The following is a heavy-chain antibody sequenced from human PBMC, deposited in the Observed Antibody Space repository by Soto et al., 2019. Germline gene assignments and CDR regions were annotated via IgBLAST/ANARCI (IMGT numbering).Heavy chain of an antibody. Sequence: SETLSLTCTVSSGSISSYYWSWIRQPPGKGLEWIGYIHYTGNTNSNPSLKGRVTLSIDPSWNQFSLKLRSVTAADTAVYYCARYCNNSDCRHLYYFDYWGLGTLVTVSS. D-gene: IGHD2-8*01. V-gene: IGHV4-59*01. CDR3: ARYCNNSDCRHLYYFDY. CDR2: IHYTGNT. J-gene: IGHJ4*02. CDR1: SGSISSYY.